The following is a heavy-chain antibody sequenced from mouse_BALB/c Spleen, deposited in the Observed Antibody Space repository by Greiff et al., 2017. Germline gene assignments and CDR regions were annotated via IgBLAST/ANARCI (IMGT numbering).Heavy chain of an antibody. V-gene: IGHV7-3*02. CDR3: ARAYDGLCAY. J-gene: IGHJ3*01. D-gene: IGHD2-3*01. Sequence: EVKLMESGGGLVQPGGSLRLSCATSGFTFTDYYLSWVRQPPGKALEWLGFIRNKANGYTTEYSASVKGRFTISRDNSQSILYLQMNTLRAEDSATYYCARAYDGLCAYWGQGTLVTVSA. CDR2: IRNKANGYTT. CDR1: GFTFTDYY.